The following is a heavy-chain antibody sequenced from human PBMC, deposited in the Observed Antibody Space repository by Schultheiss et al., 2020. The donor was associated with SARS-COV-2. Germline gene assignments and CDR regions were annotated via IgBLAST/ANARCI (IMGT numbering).Heavy chain of an antibody. CDR2: ISWNSGSI. V-gene: IGHV3-9*01. Sequence: SSGGYYWSWIRQHPGKGLEWVSGISWNSGSIGYADSVKGRFTISRDNAKNSLYLQMNSLRAEDTALYYCARDSGRITMIVVDWGQGTLVTVSS. J-gene: IGHJ4*02. CDR1: SSGGYY. D-gene: IGHD3-22*01. CDR3: ARDSGRITMIVVD.